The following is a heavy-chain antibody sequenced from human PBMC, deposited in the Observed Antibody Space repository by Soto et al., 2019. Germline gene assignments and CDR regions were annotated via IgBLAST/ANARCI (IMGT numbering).Heavy chain of an antibody. CDR1: GGSLSSYY. V-gene: IGHV4-59*01. J-gene: IGHJ4*02. CDR3: ARMDSSSCYVDY. D-gene: IGHD6-13*01. Sequence: SETLSLTCTVSGGSLSSYYWNWIRQSPGKGLENLGYIYYSDSTNYNLSLKSRVTISVDTSKNQFSLKLSSVTAADTAVYYCARMDSSSCYVDYWAQGTLAPVSA. CDR2: IYYSDST.